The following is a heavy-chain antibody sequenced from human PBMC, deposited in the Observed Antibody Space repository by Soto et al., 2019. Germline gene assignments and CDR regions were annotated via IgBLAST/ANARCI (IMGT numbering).Heavy chain of an antibody. D-gene: IGHD6-19*01. CDR1: GGSISSYY. CDR3: ARDFSSGWYGGDWFDP. Sequence: QVQLQESGPGLVKPSETLSLTCTVSGGSISSYYWSWIRQPPGKGLEWIGYIYYSGSTNYNPSLKSRVTISVDTSKNQFSLKLSSVTAADTAVYYCARDFSSGWYGGDWFDPCGQGTLVTVSS. V-gene: IGHV4-59*01. CDR2: IYYSGST. J-gene: IGHJ5*02.